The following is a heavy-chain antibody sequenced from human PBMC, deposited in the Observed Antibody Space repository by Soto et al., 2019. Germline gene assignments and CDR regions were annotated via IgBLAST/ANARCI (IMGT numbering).Heavy chain of an antibody. Sequence: QVQLVQSGAEVKKPGASVKVSCKASGYTFTSYGISWVRQAPGQGLEWMGWISAYNGNTNYAQKLQGRVTMTTDTSTGPAYVALRRRISDDTAVYYYETVHLDGSLYYHSSRGFERLYFVYWGQGTLEAVSS. CDR2: ISAYNGNT. J-gene: IGHJ4*02. D-gene: IGHD3-22*01. CDR1: GYTFTSYG. V-gene: IGHV1-18*01. CDR3: ETVHLDGSLYYHSSRGFERLYFVY.